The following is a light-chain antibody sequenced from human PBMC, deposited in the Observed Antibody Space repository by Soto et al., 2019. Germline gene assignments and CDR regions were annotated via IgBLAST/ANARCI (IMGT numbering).Light chain of an antibody. CDR2: GAS. Sequence: EIVVTQSPGTLSLSPGERATLSCRASQSVSSSYLAWYQQKPGQAPRLLIYGASSRATGIPDRFSGSGSGTDFTLTISRLEPEDFAVYYCQQYGSSSYTFGQGNKLEIK. CDR3: QQYGSSSYT. V-gene: IGKV3-20*01. CDR1: QSVSSSY. J-gene: IGKJ2*01.